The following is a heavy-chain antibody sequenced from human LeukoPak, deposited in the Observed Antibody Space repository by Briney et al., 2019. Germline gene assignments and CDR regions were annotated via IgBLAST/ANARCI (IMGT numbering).Heavy chain of an antibody. CDR3: ARERSYYDILTGYIQDAFDI. D-gene: IGHD3-9*01. CDR1: GGSISSSSYY. Sequence: SETLSLTCTVSGGSISSSSYYWGWIRQPPGKGLEWIGSIYYSGSTYYNPSLKSRVIISVDTSKNQFSLKLSSVTAADTAVYYCARERSYYDILTGYIQDAFDIWGQGTMVTVSS. CDR2: IYYSGST. J-gene: IGHJ3*02. V-gene: IGHV4-39*07.